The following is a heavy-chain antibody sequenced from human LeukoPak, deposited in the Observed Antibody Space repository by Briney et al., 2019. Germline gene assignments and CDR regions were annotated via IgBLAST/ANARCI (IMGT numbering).Heavy chain of an antibody. J-gene: IGHJ4*02. Sequence: SSETLSLTCTVSGGSISSYYWSWIRQPPGKGLEWIGYIYYSGSTNYNPSLKSRVTISVDTSKNQSSLKLSSVTAADTAVYYCARDIPFDYWGQGTLVTVSS. CDR2: IYYSGST. CDR3: ARDIPFDY. V-gene: IGHV4-59*01. CDR1: GGSISSYY.